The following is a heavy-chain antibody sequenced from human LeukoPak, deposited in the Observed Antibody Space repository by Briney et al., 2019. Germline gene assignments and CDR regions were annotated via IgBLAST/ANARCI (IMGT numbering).Heavy chain of an antibody. CDR3: ARALPHRRLMDTTMEQHWFDP. Sequence: ASVKVSCKASGYTFTSYHMHWVRQAPGQGLEWMGIINPSSGSTSYAQKFQGRVTMTRDMSTSTVYMELSSLRSEDTAVYYCARALPHRRLMDTTMEQHWFDPWGQGTLVTVSS. CDR1: GYTFTSYH. D-gene: IGHD5-18*01. J-gene: IGHJ5*02. CDR2: INPSSGST. V-gene: IGHV1-46*01.